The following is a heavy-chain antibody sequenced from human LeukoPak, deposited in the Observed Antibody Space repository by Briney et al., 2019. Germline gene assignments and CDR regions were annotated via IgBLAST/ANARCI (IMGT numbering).Heavy chain of an antibody. CDR1: GFTFSSYA. CDR2: ISGSGGFT. V-gene: IGHV3-23*01. Sequence: GGSLRLSCAASGFTFSSYAMSWVRQAPGKGLEWVSSISGSGGFTYYADSVRGRFTISRDNSKNTLYLQMSSLRAEDTAVYYCAKDGNYDSSGISFYFDYWGQGTPVTVSS. CDR3: AKDGNYDSSGISFYFDY. D-gene: IGHD3-22*01. J-gene: IGHJ4*02.